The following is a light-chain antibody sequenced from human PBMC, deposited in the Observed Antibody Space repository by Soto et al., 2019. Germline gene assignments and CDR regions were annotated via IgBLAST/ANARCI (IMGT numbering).Light chain of an antibody. Sequence: EIVMTQSPATLSVSPGENATLSCRDSQTVSNNLAWYQQKPGQAPRLLIYFASTRATGIPARFSGSGSGTEFTLTISSLQSEDFAVYYCQQYNKWPLTFGGGTKVETK. CDR2: FAS. CDR1: QTVSNN. J-gene: IGKJ4*01. CDR3: QQYNKWPLT. V-gene: IGKV3-15*01.